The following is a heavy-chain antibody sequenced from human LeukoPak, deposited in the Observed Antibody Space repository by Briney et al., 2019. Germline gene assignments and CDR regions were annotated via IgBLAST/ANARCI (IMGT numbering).Heavy chain of an antibody. V-gene: IGHV4-59*01. CDR2: IYYSGST. CDR1: GGSISSYY. D-gene: IGHD6-19*01. CDR3: ARGVAVAPVY. J-gene: IGHJ4*02. Sequence: SETLSLTCTVSGGSISSYYWSWIRQPPGKGLEWIGYIYYSGSTNYNPSLKSRVTISVDTSKDQFSLKLSSVTAADTAVYYCARGVAVAPVYWGQGTLVTVSS.